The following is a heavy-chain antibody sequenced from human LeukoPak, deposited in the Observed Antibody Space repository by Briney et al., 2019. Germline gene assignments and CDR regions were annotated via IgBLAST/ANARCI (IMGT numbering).Heavy chain of an antibody. Sequence: ASVKVSCKASGYTFTGYYMHWVRQAPGQGLECMGWINPNSGGTNYAQKFQGRVTMTRDTSISTAYMELSRLRSDDTAVYYCARGASIVVVVAATDYWGQGTLVTVSS. V-gene: IGHV1-2*02. CDR3: ARGASIVVVVAATDY. CDR2: INPNSGGT. J-gene: IGHJ4*02. CDR1: GYTFTGYY. D-gene: IGHD2-15*01.